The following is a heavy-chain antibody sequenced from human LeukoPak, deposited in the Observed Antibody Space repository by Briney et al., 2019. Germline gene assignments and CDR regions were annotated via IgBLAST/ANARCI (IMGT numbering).Heavy chain of an antibody. CDR2: INHSGST. J-gene: IGHJ4*02. CDR1: GGSFSGYY. V-gene: IGHV4-34*01. CDR3: ARHPPMGHFDY. D-gene: IGHD3-10*01. Sequence: SETLSLTCAVYGGSFSGYYWSWIRQPPGKGLEWIGEINHSGSTNYNPSLKSRVTISVDTSKNQFSLKLSSVTAADTAVYYCARHPPMGHFDYWGQGTLVTVSS.